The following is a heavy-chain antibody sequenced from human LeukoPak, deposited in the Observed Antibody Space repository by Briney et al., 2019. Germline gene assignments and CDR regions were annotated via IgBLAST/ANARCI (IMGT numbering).Heavy chain of an antibody. CDR2: ISSGSIYT. D-gene: IGHD5-18*01. J-gene: IGHJ4*02. Sequence: GGSLRLSCEASGFSFRGYYISWIRQAPGRGLEWVSDISSGSIYTNYADSVKGRFTISRDDAKNSLYLQMNSLRAEDTAVYYCARGRYNSGYWGQGTLVTVSS. V-gene: IGHV3-11*05. CDR3: ARGRYNSGY. CDR1: GFSFRGYY.